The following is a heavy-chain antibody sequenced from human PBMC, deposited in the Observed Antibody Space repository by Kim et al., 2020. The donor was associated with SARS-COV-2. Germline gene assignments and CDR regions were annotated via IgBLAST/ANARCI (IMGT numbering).Heavy chain of an antibody. V-gene: IGHV1-69*13. CDR3: ARLEKSGSDWWSGRHYYYGMDV. Sequence: SVKVSCKASGGTFSSYAISWVRQAPGQGLEWMGGIIPIFGTANYAQKFQGRVTITADESTSTAYMELSSLRSEDTAVYYCARLEKSGSDWWSGRHYYYGMDVWGQGTTVTVSS. J-gene: IGHJ6*02. CDR1: GGTFSSYA. CDR2: IIPIFGTA. D-gene: IGHD1-26*01.